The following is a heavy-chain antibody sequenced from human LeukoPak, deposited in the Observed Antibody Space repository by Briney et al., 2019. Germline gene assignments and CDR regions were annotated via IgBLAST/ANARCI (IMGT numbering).Heavy chain of an antibody. D-gene: IGHD6-19*01. V-gene: IGHV1-2*02. CDR1: GFTFSSYG. J-gene: IGHJ4*01. CDR3: ARHSSPEYYFDY. Sequence: PGRSLRLSCAASGFTFSSYGMHWVRQAPGQGLEWMGWINPHSGATNYAQKFQGRVTMTRDTSISTDYMELSRLRSDDTAVYYCARHSSPEYYFDYWGQGTLVTVSS. CDR2: INPHSGAT.